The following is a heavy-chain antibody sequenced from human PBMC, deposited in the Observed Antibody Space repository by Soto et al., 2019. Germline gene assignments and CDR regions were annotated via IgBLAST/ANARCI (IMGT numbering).Heavy chain of an antibody. Sequence: EVQLLESGGGFVQPGGSLRLSCTASGFTFSDHGMHWVRQAPGKGLEWVSSISGSVGSTFYADSVKGRFTISRDNSMNTLYLQMNSLRAEYTAVYYCAKDRTIASRNFDSWGQGALVTVSS. V-gene: IGHV3-23*01. D-gene: IGHD6-6*01. CDR2: ISGSVGST. CDR3: AKDRTIASRNFDS. CDR1: GFTFSDHG. J-gene: IGHJ4*02.